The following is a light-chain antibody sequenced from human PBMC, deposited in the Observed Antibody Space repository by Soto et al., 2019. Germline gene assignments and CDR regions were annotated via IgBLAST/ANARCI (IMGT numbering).Light chain of an antibody. CDR2: AAS. V-gene: IGKV3-20*01. Sequence: EVAVAQYKSTLSLSPGERATISCRASQSVFNNYLAWYQQKPGQAPRLLIYAASSRATDIPDRVSGIGSGTHFTLTISRLEPEDSAVYYCQQYGSSHPITFGQGTLLEI. CDR3: QQYGSSHPIT. CDR1: QSVFNNY. J-gene: IGKJ5*01.